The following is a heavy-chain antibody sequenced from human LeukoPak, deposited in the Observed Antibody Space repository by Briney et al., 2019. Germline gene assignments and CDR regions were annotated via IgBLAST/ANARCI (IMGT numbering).Heavy chain of an antibody. J-gene: IGHJ5*02. V-gene: IGHV3-20*04. CDR1: GFTFDDYG. CDR2: INWNGGST. D-gene: IGHD3-9*01. Sequence: TGGSLRLSCAASGFTFDDYGMSWVRQAPGKGLEWVSYINWNGGSTDYADSVKGRFTISRDNAKNSLYLQMNSLRAEDTAVYYCARGADRTIRLRYFDWLSKTWGQGTLVTVSS. CDR3: ARGADRTIRLRYFDWLSKT.